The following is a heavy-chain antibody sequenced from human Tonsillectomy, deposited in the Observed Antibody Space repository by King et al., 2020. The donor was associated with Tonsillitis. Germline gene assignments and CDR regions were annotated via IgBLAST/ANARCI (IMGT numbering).Heavy chain of an antibody. V-gene: IGHV3-30*04. CDR3: AREELGLKGGVGDY. CDR1: GFTFSSYA. Sequence: VQLVESGGGVVQPGRSLRLSCAASGFTFSSYAMHWVRQAPGKGLEWVAVISYDGSNKYYADSVKGRFTIFRDNSKNTLYLQMNSLRAEDTAVYYCAREELGLKGGVGDYWGQGTLVTVSS. CDR2: ISYDGSNK. D-gene: IGHD1-26*01. J-gene: IGHJ4*02.